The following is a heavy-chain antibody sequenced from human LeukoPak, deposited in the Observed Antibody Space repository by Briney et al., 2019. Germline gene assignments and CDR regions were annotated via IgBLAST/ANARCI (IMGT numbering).Heavy chain of an antibody. J-gene: IGHJ5*02. V-gene: IGHV4-34*01. CDR2: IKHSGST. D-gene: IGHD6-13*01. CDR3: ARKAVAAATQNWFDP. CDR1: GGFFSGYY. Sequence: SETLSLTCAVYGGFFSGYYWSWLRQPPGKALEGIGEIKHSGSTNYNPSLKSRVTISVDTSKNQFSLKLSSGAASDTAVYYCARKAVAAATQNWFDPWGQGALVSVSS.